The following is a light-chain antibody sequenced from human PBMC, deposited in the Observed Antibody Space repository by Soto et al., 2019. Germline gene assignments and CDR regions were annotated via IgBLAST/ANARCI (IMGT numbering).Light chain of an antibody. V-gene: IGKV4-1*01. CDR2: WAP. Sequence: DIVMTQSPDSLAVSLGERATINCKSSQRVLNTSGIKTNLAWYQQNPGQPPKLLIYWAPTRESGVPDRFSGSGSGTDFTLTISSLQAEDVAVYYCQQYCSSPWTFGQGTKVEIK. J-gene: IGKJ1*01. CDR3: QQYCSSPWT. CDR1: QRVLNTSGIKTN.